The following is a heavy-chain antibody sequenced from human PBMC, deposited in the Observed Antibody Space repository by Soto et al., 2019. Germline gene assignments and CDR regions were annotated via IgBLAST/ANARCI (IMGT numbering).Heavy chain of an antibody. D-gene: IGHD3-22*01. CDR3: ARAIAYYGMDV. V-gene: IGHV3-74*01. J-gene: IGHJ6*02. CDR2: SNGDGSST. CDR1: GFTFTRYS. Sequence: GGSLRLSCAASGFTFTRYSMHWVRQAPGMGLVWVSRSNGDGSSTTYADSVKGRFTISRDNAKNTLYLQMNSLRPEDTAVYYCARAIAYYGMDVWGQGTTVTVSS.